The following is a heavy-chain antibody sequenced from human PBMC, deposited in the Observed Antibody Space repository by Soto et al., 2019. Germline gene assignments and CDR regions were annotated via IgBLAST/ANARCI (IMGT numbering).Heavy chain of an antibody. V-gene: IGHV1-18*01. Sequence: ASVKVSCKASGYTFTSYGISWVRQAPGQGLEWMGWISAYNGNTNYAQKLQGRVTMTTDTSTSTAYMELRSLRSDDTAVYYCARESVVVTAIQRPVYYYYYGMDVWGQGTTVTVSS. CDR2: ISAYNGNT. CDR3: ARESVVVTAIQRPVYYYYYGMDV. J-gene: IGHJ6*02. D-gene: IGHD2-21*02. CDR1: GYTFTSYG.